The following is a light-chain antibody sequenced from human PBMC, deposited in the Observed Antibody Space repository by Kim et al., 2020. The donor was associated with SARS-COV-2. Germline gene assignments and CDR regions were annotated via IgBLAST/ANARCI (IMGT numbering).Light chain of an antibody. J-gene: IGKJ1*01. CDR2: GAS. V-gene: IGKV3-20*01. Sequence: SPGERAARSCRASESVSSDSLAWYQQKPGQAPRLLIYGASSRAAAIPDRFSGSGSGTDFTLTISRLEPEDFAVYYCQQYGSSPRTFGQGTKVDIK. CDR1: ESVSSDS. CDR3: QQYGSSPRT.